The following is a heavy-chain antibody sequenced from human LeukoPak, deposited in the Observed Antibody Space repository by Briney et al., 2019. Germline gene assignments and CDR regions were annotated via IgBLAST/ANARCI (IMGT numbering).Heavy chain of an antibody. CDR3: AKEVGYGSPYFDY. CDR2: ISFDESSE. D-gene: IGHD5-12*01. Sequence: GGSLRLSCAASGFTFSNYGMHWVRQAPGKGLEWVALISFDESSEYYADSVKGRFSISRDNSKNTLYLQMNNARVDDTAVYYCAKEVGYGSPYFDYWGQGTLVTVSS. J-gene: IGHJ4*02. V-gene: IGHV3-30*18. CDR1: GFTFSNYG.